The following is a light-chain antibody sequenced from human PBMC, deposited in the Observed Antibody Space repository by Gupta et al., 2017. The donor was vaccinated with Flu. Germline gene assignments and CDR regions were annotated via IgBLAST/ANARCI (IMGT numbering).Light chain of an antibody. CDR2: EVS. V-gene: IGLV2-8*01. Sequence: QSAPTPPPPASGSPGPPVTISCTGTSSDVGGYNYVSWYQQHPDKAPELMMYEVSKRPSGVPDRFSGSKSGNTASLTVSGLQAEDEADYYCSSYACSKNLFGGGTKLTVL. J-gene: IGLJ3*02. CDR1: SSDVGGYNY. CDR3: SSYACSKNL.